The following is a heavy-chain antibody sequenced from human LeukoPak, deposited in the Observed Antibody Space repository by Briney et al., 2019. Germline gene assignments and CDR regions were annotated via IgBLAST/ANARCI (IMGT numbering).Heavy chain of an antibody. CDR2: ISSSGSTI. Sequence: GGSLRLSCAASGFTFSSYEMNWVRQAPGKGLEWVSYISSSGSTIYYADSVKGRFTISRDNAKNSLYLQMNSLRAEDTAVYYCARDSSSWYYGMDDYWGQGTLVTVSS. V-gene: IGHV3-48*03. CDR1: GFTFSSYE. D-gene: IGHD6-13*01. CDR3: ARDSSSWYYGMDDY. J-gene: IGHJ4*02.